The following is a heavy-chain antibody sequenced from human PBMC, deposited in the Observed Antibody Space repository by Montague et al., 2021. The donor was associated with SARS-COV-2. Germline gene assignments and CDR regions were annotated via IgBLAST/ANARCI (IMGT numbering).Heavy chain of an antibody. CDR3: AKEIIEVAADWYFDL. J-gene: IGHJ2*01. CDR1: GFTFSSYG. CDR2: IWYDGSNK. D-gene: IGHD6-19*01. V-gene: IGHV3-33*06. Sequence: SLRLSCAASGFTFSSYGMHWVRQAPSKGLEWVAVIWYDGSNKYYADSVKGRFTISRDNSKNTLHLQMNSLRAEDTAAYYCAKEIIEVAADWYFDLWGRGTLVTVSS.